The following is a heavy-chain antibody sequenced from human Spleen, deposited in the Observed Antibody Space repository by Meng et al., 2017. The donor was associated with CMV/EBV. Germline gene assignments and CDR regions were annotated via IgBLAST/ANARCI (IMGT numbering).Heavy chain of an antibody. CDR3: VGDQIIPTYYDNGMDV. Sequence: GGSLRLSCAASGFTFSNAWMSWVRQAPGKGLEWVSSTSGSGVNTYYADSVKGRFTISRDNAKNTLYLQTNSLRVEDTAVYYCVGDQIIPTYYDNGMDVCGQGTTVTVSS. D-gene: IGHD3-10*01. V-gene: IGHV3-21*01. CDR1: GFTFSNAW. J-gene: IGHJ6*02. CDR2: TSGSGVNT.